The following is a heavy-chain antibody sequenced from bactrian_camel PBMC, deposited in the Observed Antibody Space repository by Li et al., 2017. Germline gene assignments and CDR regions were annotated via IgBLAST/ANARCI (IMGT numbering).Heavy chain of an antibody. CDR2: IVRDGST. Sequence: VQLVESGGGSAQPGGSLKLSCVFSGYTYIAEECMGWFHQAPGKQREEVAEIVRDGSTTYADSVKGRFIISEDRAQATLYLQMNNLTSEDTAMYYCAANFGPYCSGPCLARRANFLGQGTQVTVS. V-gene: IGHV3S53*01. J-gene: IGHJ4*01. D-gene: IGHD2*01. CDR1: GYTYIAEE.